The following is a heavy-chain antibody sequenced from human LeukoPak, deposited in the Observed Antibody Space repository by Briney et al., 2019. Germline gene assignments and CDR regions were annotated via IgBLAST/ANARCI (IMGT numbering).Heavy chain of an antibody. J-gene: IGHJ4*02. V-gene: IGHV4-39*07. D-gene: IGHD5-24*01. Sequence: PSETLSLTCTVSGGSISSSNYHWGWIRLPPGKGLEWIGSIFYSGTTYYIPSLKSRVTISVDTSKNQFSLKLSSVTAADTAVYYCARGIVGPRDGYNYGYYYFDYWGQGTLVTVSS. CDR1: GGSISSSNYH. CDR3: ARGIVGPRDGYNYGYYYFDY. CDR2: IFYSGTT.